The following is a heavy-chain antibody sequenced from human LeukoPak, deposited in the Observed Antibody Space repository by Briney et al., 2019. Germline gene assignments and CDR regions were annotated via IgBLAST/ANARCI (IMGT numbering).Heavy chain of an antibody. Sequence: GGSLRLSCAASGFTFSSYAMSWVRQAPGKGLEWVSAISGSGGSTYYADSVKGRFTISRDNSKNTLYLQMNSLRAEDTAVYYCAKLVYDSSGYYRHFDYWGQGTLVTVSS. CDR3: AKLVYDSSGYYRHFDY. V-gene: IGHV3-23*01. J-gene: IGHJ4*02. D-gene: IGHD3-22*01. CDR1: GFTFSSYA. CDR2: ISGSGGST.